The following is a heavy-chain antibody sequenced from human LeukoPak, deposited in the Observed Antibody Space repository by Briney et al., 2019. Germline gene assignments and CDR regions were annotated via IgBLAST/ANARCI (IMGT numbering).Heavy chain of an antibody. CDR3: ARGPRGGKDV. D-gene: IGHD3-10*01. Sequence: SETLSLTCTVSGGSISSSSYYWGWIRQPPGKGLEWIGYMYYGGNTDYNPSLKSRVTISVDTSKNQFSLRLSSVTAADTAVYYCARGPRGGKDVWGQGTTVTVSS. CDR1: GGSISSSSYY. J-gene: IGHJ6*02. CDR2: MYYGGNT. V-gene: IGHV4-39*07.